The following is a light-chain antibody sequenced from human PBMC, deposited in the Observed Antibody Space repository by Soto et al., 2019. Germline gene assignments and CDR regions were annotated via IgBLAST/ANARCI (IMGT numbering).Light chain of an antibody. CDR2: GAS. CDR1: QSVSSSY. V-gene: IGKV3-20*01. J-gene: IGKJ1*01. Sequence: EIVLTQSPGTLSLSPGERATLSCRASQSVSSSYLAWYQQKPGQAPRLLTYGASSRATGIPDRCSGSGSGTDFTLTISRLEPEDFAAYYCQPYGSSFRTLRQGTTVDI. CDR3: QPYGSSFRT.